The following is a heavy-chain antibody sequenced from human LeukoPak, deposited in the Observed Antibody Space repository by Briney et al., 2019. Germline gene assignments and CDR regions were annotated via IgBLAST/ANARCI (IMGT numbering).Heavy chain of an antibody. CDR3: AKTLVGDRNYYYYMDV. D-gene: IGHD3-16*01. CDR2: ISGSGGST. V-gene: IGHV3-23*01. Sequence: GGSLRLSCAASGFTFSSYAMSWVRQAPGKGLEWVSAISGSGGSTYYADSVKGRFTISRDNSKNTLYLQMNSLRAEDTAVYYCAKTLVGDRNYYYYMDVWGKGTTVTVSS. J-gene: IGHJ6*03. CDR1: GFTFSSYA.